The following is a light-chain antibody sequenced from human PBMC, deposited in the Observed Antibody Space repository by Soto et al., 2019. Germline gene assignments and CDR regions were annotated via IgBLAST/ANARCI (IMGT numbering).Light chain of an antibody. CDR1: QSVSNNY. CDR3: QQYGSSPWT. J-gene: IGKJ1*01. Sequence: EIVLTQSPGTLSLSPGETATLSCRASQSVSNNYLAWYQQKFGQAPRLLINGASSRATGIPDRFSGSGSGTDFTLTISSLEPEDFAVYHCQQYGSSPWTFGQGTKVEIK. V-gene: IGKV3-20*01. CDR2: GAS.